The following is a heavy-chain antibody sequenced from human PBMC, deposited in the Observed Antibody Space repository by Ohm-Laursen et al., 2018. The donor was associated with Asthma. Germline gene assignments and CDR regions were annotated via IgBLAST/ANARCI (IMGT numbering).Heavy chain of an antibody. J-gene: IGHJ6*02. CDR1: GGTLSSYA. CDR3: ARETYSTVPFDYYYGMDV. D-gene: IGHD6-13*01. CDR2: IIPIFGTA. Sequence: SSVKVSCKASGGTLSSYAISWVRQAPGQGLEWMGGIIPIFGTANYAQKFQGRVTITADESTSTAYMELSSLRSEDTAVYYCARETYSTVPFDYYYGMDVWGQGTTVTVSS. V-gene: IGHV1-69*01.